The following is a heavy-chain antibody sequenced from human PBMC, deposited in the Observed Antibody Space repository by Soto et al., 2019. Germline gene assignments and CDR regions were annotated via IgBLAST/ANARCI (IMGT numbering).Heavy chain of an antibody. Sequence: PGGSLRLSCAASGFTFSSYAMHWVRQAPGKGLEWVAVISYDGSNKYYADSVKGRFTISRDNSRNTLYLQMNSLRAEDTAVYYCARDPSETPYYDFWSGYAQGSYGMDVWGQGTTVTVSS. J-gene: IGHJ6*02. CDR3: ARDPSETPYYDFWSGYAQGSYGMDV. CDR1: GFTFSSYA. D-gene: IGHD3-3*01. V-gene: IGHV3-30-3*01. CDR2: ISYDGSNK.